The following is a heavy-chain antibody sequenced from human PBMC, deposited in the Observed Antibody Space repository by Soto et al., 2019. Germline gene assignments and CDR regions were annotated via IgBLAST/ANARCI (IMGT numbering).Heavy chain of an antibody. Sequence: PSETLSLTCAVYGGSFSGYYWSWIRQPPGKGLEWIGEINHSGSTNYNPSLKSRVTISVDTSKNQFSLKLSSVTAADTAVYYCARELYYYDSSGYYSYYFDYWGQGTLVTVSS. CDR1: GGSFSGYY. D-gene: IGHD3-22*01. CDR2: INHSGST. CDR3: ARELYYYDSSGYYSYYFDY. J-gene: IGHJ4*02. V-gene: IGHV4-34*01.